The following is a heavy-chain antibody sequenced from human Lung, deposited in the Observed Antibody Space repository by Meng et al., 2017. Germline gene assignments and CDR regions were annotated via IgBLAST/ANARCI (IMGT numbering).Heavy chain of an antibody. D-gene: IGHD2-15*01. CDR1: GGSISGYY. V-gene: IGHV4-59*08. Sequence: QVQLQESGPGLVKPSETLSLTCTVSGGSISGYYWSWIRQSPGKGLEWIGYIHYSGRTNYNPSLQSRVTISVDTSKNQFSLKLSSLTAADTAVYYCARHDTPPQFDPWGQGTLVTVSS. CDR3: ARHDTPPQFDP. J-gene: IGHJ5*02. CDR2: IHYSGRT.